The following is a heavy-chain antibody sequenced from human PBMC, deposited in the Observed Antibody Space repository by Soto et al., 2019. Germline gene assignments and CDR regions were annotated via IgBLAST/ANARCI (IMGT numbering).Heavy chain of an antibody. V-gene: IGHV4-59*08. Sequence: SETLSLTCTVSGGSISSYYWSWIRQPPGKGLEWIGYIYYSGSTNYNPSLKSRVTISVDTSKNQFSLKLSSVTAADTAVYYCARMGGGHYDFWSGGRPLEYYYYYYGMDVWGQGTTVTVSS. J-gene: IGHJ6*02. CDR3: ARMGGGHYDFWSGGRPLEYYYYYYGMDV. CDR1: GGSISSYY. CDR2: IYYSGST. D-gene: IGHD3-3*01.